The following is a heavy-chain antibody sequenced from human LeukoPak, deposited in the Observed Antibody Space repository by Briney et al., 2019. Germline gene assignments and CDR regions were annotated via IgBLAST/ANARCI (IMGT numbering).Heavy chain of an antibody. CDR3: ARSRDTDYYDSSGYYFSWFDP. CDR1: GGSISSYY. D-gene: IGHD3-22*01. V-gene: IGHV4-59*01. CDR2: IYYSGST. Sequence: SETLSLTCTVSGGSISSYYWSWLRQPPGKGLEWVGYIYYSGSTNYNPSLKSRVTIPVDTSKNQFSLKLSSVTAADTAVYYCARSRDTDYYDSSGYYFSWFDPWGQGTLVTVSS. J-gene: IGHJ5*02.